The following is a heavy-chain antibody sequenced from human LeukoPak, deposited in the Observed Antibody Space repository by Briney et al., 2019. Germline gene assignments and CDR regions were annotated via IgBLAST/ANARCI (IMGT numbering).Heavy chain of an antibody. CDR1: GVSISSSNW. Sequence: PSGTLCLTCAVSGVSISSSNWWSWIRQPPGKVQEWIGEIDHSGSTNYNPSLKSRVTISVDKSKTQFSLKLSFVTAADTAVYYCARDNREGESYRNAFDIWGQGTMVTGSS. D-gene: IGHD1-26*01. V-gene: IGHV4-4*02. CDR3: ARDNREGESYRNAFDI. CDR2: IDHSGST. J-gene: IGHJ3*02.